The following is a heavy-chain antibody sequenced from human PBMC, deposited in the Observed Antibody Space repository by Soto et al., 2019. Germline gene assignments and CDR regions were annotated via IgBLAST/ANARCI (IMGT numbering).Heavy chain of an antibody. V-gene: IGHV3-23*01. CDR1: GFTFNNNA. J-gene: IGHJ4*02. CDR3: ARLPGGTPPRPDY. Sequence: GGSLRLSCVVAGFTFNNNAMSWVRQAPGKGLQWVSTISGSGEKTYYADSVKGRFTISSYRSKNTLYLQMDSLPADDPAVYYCARLPGGTPPRPDYWGQGTMVTVSS. CDR2: ISGSGEKT. D-gene: IGHD6-6*01.